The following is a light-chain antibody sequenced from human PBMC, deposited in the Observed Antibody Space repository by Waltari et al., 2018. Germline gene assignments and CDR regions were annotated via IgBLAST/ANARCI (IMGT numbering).Light chain of an antibody. CDR2: DAS. J-gene: IGKJ4*01. CDR3: QQYEDLPLT. V-gene: IGKV1-33*01. Sequence: DIQMTQSPSSLSASVGDRVTITCQASQDIINYLNWYQQKPGKAPKLLIFDASNLKTGVPSRFSGSGSGTDFTFTIRSLQPEDIATYYCQQYEDLPLTFGGGTNIEIK. CDR1: QDIINY.